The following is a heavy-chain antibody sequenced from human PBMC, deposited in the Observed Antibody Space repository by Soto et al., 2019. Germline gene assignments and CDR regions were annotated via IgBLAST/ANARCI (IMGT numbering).Heavy chain of an antibody. J-gene: IGHJ4*02. CDR2: IIPIFGTA. D-gene: IGHD3-16*02. V-gene: IGHV1-69*13. Sequence: SVKVSCKASGGTFSSYAISWVRQAPGQGLEWMGGIIPIFGTANYAQKFQGSVTITADESTSTAYMELSSLRSEDTAVYYCAREGHDYVWGSYRSDTTYYFDYWGQGTLVTVSS. CDR3: AREGHDYVWGSYRSDTTYYFDY. CDR1: GGTFSSYA.